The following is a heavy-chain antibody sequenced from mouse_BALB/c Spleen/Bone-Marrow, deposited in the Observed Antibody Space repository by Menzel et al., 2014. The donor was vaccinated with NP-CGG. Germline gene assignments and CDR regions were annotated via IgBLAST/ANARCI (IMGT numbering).Heavy chain of an antibody. D-gene: IGHD4-1*01. J-gene: IGHJ1*01. CDR2: IYPGNSDT. Sequence: VQLQQSGTVLARPGASVKMSCKASGYSFTSYWMHWVKQRPGQGLEWIGAIYPGNSDTSYNQKFKGKAKLTAVTSASTACMELSSLTNEDSAVYYCLGWYFDVWGAGTTVTVSS. V-gene: IGHV1-5*01. CDR3: LGWYFDV. CDR1: GYSFTSYW.